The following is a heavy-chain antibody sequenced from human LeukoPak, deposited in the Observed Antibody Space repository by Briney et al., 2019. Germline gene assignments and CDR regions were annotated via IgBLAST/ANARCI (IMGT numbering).Heavy chain of an antibody. CDR1: GFTFISYS. CDR3: APHQDGSYPFDY. CDR2: ISSSSSTI. J-gene: IGHJ4*02. V-gene: IGHV3-48*02. Sequence: PGGSLRLSCAAAGFTFISYSMNWVRQAPGKGLEWVSYISSSSSTIYYADSVKGRLTISRDNAKNSLYLQMDSLRDEDTAVYYCAPHQDGSYPFDYWGQGTLVTVSS. D-gene: IGHD1-26*01.